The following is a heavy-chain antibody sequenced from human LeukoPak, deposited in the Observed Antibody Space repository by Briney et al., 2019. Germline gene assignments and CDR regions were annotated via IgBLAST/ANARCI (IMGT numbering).Heavy chain of an antibody. CDR2: ISAYNGNT. CDR1: GYTFTSYG. Sequence: ASVKVSCKASGYTFTSYGISWVRQAPGQGLEWMGWISAYNGNTNYAQKLQGRVTMTTDTSTSTAYVELRSLRSDDTAVYYCARESRYYGSGSFDYWGQGTLVTVSS. V-gene: IGHV1-18*04. J-gene: IGHJ4*02. D-gene: IGHD3-10*01. CDR3: ARESRYYGSGSFDY.